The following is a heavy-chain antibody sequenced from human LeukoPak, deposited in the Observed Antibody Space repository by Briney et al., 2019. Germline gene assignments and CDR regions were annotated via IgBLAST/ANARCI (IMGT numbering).Heavy chain of an antibody. CDR1: GGSISSYY. CDR2: IYYSGLT. CDR3: AGDDYGGDY. J-gene: IGHJ4*02. Sequence: SATLSLTCTVSGGSISSYYWNWIRQPPGKGLEWIGYIYYSGLTNYNPSLRSRVTISVDTSKNQFSLKLSSVTAADTAVYFCAGDDYGGDYWGQGTLVTVSS. D-gene: IGHD4-17*01. V-gene: IGHV4-59*01.